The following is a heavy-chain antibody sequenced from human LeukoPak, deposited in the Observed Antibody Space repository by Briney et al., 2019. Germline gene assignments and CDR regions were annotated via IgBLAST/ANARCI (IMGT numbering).Heavy chain of an antibody. J-gene: IGHJ4*02. CDR3: ARDGNSGSYLAAFDC. Sequence: GGSLRLSCAASGFIFSTYGMHWVRQAPGKGLEWVAFIRYDGTNKYYADSVKGRFTISRDNAKNSLYLQMNSLRAEDTAVYYCARDGNSGSYLAAFDCWGQGTLVTVSS. CDR2: IRYDGTNK. V-gene: IGHV3-30*02. D-gene: IGHD1-26*01. CDR1: GFIFSTYG.